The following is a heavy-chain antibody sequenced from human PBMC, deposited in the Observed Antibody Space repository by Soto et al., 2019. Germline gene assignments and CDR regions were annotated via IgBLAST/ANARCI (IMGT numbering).Heavy chain of an antibody. V-gene: IGHV3-21*01. D-gene: IGHD6-13*01. Sequence: GVLRLSCAASGFTFSSYSMNWVRQAPGKGLEWVSSISSSSSYIYYADSAKGRFTISRDNAKNSLYLQMNSLRAEDTAVYYCARALAARYYYYGMDVWGQGTTVTVSS. CDR3: ARALAARYYYYGMDV. J-gene: IGHJ6*02. CDR1: GFTFSSYS. CDR2: ISSSSSYI.